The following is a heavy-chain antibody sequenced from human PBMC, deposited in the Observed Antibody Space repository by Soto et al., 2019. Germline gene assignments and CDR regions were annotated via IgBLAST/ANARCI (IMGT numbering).Heavy chain of an antibody. CDR1: GYSFTSYW. D-gene: IGHD3-22*01. CDR3: ARHSAGPYYYDSSGYPSRYGMDV. V-gene: IGHV5-51*01. CDR2: IYPGDSDT. Sequence: PGESLKISCKGAGYSFTSYWIGWVRQMPGKGLEWMGIIYPGDSDTRYSPSFQGQVTISADKSISTAYLQWSSLKASDTAMYYCARHSAGPYYYDSSGYPSRYGMDVWGQGTTVTVSS. J-gene: IGHJ6*02.